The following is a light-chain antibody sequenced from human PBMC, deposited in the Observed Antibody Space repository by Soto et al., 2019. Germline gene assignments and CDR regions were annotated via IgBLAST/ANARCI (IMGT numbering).Light chain of an antibody. Sequence: DIQMTQSPSTLSASVGDRVTITCRASQHIYRLLAWYQQKPGKAPKLLFYKASSLEIWVPSRYSGSGSGTAFNLTISSLQPDDLSTYPCPKRDTFGQGTKLEI. V-gene: IGKV1-5*03. CDR1: QHIYRL. CDR3: PKRDT. J-gene: IGKJ2*01. CDR2: KAS.